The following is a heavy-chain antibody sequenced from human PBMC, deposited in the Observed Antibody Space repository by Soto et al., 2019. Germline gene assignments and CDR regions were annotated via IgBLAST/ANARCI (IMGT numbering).Heavy chain of an antibody. V-gene: IGHV2-26*01. CDR3: ARIRVGRQLGGFDP. CDR2: IFSNDEK. Sequence: QVTLKESGPVLVKPTETLTLTCTVSGFSLSSAGMGVSWIRQPPGKALEWLAHIFSNDEKSYSTSLKSRLTISTDTSKSQVVLTMTNMDPVDTATYYCARIRVGRQLGGFDPWGQGILVTVSS. J-gene: IGHJ5*02. CDR1: GFSLSSAGMG. D-gene: IGHD3-16*01.